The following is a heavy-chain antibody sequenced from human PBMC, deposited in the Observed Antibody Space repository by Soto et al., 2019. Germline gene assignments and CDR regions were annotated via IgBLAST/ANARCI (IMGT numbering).Heavy chain of an antibody. CDR1: GFTFSSYG. Sequence: QVQLVESGGGVVQPGRSLRLSCVASGFTFSSYGMHWVRQAPGKGLEWVSLTWYDGSKAYYAEPVKGRFTISRDNSKNTLYLQMNNLRAEDTAVYYCARYCSGGSCYPTYYGLDVWGQGTTVTVSS. V-gene: IGHV3-33*01. D-gene: IGHD2-15*01. J-gene: IGHJ6*02. CDR3: ARYCSGGSCYPTYYGLDV. CDR2: TWYDGSKA.